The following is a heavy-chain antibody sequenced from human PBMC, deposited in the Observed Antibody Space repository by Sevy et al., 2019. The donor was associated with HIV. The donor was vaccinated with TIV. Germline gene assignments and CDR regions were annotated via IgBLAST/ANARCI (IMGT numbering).Heavy chain of an antibody. Sequence: GGSLRLSCAASGFTFDDYAMHWVRQAPGKGLEWVSLISWDGGRNYYADSVKGRFTISRDNSKNSLYLQMNSLRAEDTALYYCAKDLGVAATFLLDYWGQGTLVTVSS. D-gene: IGHD2-15*01. CDR2: ISWDGGRN. CDR1: GFTFDDYA. CDR3: AKDLGVAATFLLDY. V-gene: IGHV3-43D*03. J-gene: IGHJ4*02.